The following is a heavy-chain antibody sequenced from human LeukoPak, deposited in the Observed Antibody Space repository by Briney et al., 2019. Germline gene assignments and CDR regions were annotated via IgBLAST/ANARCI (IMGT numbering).Heavy chain of an antibody. V-gene: IGHV3-21*01. CDR3: ARGGRYYYDSSGYQPPDY. J-gene: IGHJ4*02. CDR2: ISSSSSYI. Sequence: GGSLRLSCAASGFTFSSFGMNWVRQAPGKGLEWVSSISSSSSYIYYADSVKGRSTISRDNAKNSLYLQMNSLRAEDTAVYYCARGGRYYYDSSGYQPPDYWGQGTLVTVSS. D-gene: IGHD3-22*01. CDR1: GFTFSSFG.